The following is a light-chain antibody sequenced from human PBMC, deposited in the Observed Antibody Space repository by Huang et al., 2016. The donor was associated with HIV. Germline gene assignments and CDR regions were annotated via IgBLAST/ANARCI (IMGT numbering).Light chain of an antibody. CDR2: AAS. J-gene: IGKJ1*01. V-gene: IGKV1-9*01. CDR1: QGISSY. CDR3: QQLNSYPRT. Sequence: IQLTQSPSSLSASVGDRVTITCRASQGISSYLAWYQQKPGKAPKLLIYAASTLQSGVPSRFSGRGSGTDFTLTSSSLQPEDFATYYCQQLNSYPRTFGQGTKVEIK.